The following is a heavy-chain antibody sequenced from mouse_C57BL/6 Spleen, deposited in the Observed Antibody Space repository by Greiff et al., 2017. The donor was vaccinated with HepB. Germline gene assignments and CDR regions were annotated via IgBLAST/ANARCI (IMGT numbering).Heavy chain of an antibody. J-gene: IGHJ2*01. D-gene: IGHD1-1*01. Sequence: QVQLQQSGAELARPGASVKLSCKASGYTFTSYGISWVKQRTGQGLEWIGEIYPRSGNTYYNEKFKGKATLTADKSSSTAYMELRSLTSEDSAVYFCARLGGITTVVAEKGYFDYWGQGTTLTGPS. V-gene: IGHV1-81*01. CDR2: IYPRSGNT. CDR1: GYTFTSYG. CDR3: ARLGGITTVVAEKGYFDY.